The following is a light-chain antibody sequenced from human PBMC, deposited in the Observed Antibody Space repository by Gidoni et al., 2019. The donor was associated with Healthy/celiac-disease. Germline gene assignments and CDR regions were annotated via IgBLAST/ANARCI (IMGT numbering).Light chain of an antibody. CDR3: QQYNSYSGWT. J-gene: IGKJ1*01. V-gene: IGKV1-5*03. Sequence: DIQMTQSSSTLSASVGDRVTITCRASQSISSWLAWYQQKTGKAPKLLLYKASSLESGVPSRFSGSGAGTEVTLIISSLQPDDYGTYYCQQYNSYSGWTFGQGTKVEIK. CDR1: QSISSW. CDR2: KAS.